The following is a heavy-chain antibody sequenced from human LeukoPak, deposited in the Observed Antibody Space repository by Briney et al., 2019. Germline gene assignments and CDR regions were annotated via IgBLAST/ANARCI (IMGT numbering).Heavy chain of an antibody. CDR3: ARDISRSIAVDPGAFDI. CDR2: IKQDGSEK. D-gene: IGHD6-19*01. CDR1: GFTFSSYW. Sequence: GGSLRLSCAASGFTFSSYWMSWVRQAPGKGLEWVANIKQDGSEKYYVDSVKGRFTISRDNAKNSLYLQMNSLRAEDTAVYYCARDISRSIAVDPGAFDIWGQGTMVTVSS. V-gene: IGHV3-7*01. J-gene: IGHJ3*02.